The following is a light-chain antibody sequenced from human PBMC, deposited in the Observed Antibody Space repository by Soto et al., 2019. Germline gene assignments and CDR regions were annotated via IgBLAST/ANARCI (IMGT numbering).Light chain of an antibody. Sequence: EIVLTQSPGTLSLSPGGRATLSCRASQSVRSSYLAWYQQRPGQAPRLLIFGASFRATGIPDRFSGSGSGKDFTITISRMETEDFAVYYCQHYGSQLTCGGGTKVDIK. CDR2: GAS. CDR3: QHYGSQLT. J-gene: IGKJ4*01. V-gene: IGKV3-20*01. CDR1: QSVRSSY.